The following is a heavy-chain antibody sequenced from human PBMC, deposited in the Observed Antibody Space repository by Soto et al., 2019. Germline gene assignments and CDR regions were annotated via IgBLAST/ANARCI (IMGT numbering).Heavy chain of an antibody. J-gene: IGHJ5*02. V-gene: IGHV4-61*08. CDR2: IYYSGNT. D-gene: IGHD5-18*01. CDR1: GGSVSSGDYY. Sequence: SETRSLTCTVSGGSVSSGDYYCSWIRQPPGKGLEWIGYIYYSGNTNYNPSLKSRVIISVDTSKNLFSLKLTSVTAADTAVYYCARIPVDTSMIYWLDPWGQGTLVTVSS. CDR3: ARIPVDTSMIYWLDP.